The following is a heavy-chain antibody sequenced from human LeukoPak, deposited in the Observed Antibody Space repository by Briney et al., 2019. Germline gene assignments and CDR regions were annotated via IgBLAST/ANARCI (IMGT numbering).Heavy chain of an antibody. Sequence: SQTLSLTCAISGDSVSSNSATWNWIRQSPSRGLEWLGRAYYRSKWYNDYAASVKSRITIKPDTSKNQFSLQLNSVTPEDTAVYYCARDGMAVAVGYFDLWGRGTLVTVSS. CDR1: GDSVSSNSAT. V-gene: IGHV6-1*01. D-gene: IGHD6-19*01. CDR3: ARDGMAVAVGYFDL. CDR2: AYYRSKWYN. J-gene: IGHJ2*01.